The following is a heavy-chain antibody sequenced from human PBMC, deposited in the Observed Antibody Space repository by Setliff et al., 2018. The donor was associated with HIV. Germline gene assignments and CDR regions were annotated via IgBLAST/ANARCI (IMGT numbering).Heavy chain of an antibody. D-gene: IGHD3-3*01. CDR3: ARGPLFGDQYYPYHYMDV. V-gene: IGHV1-3*03. CDR1: GYTFASYG. CDR2: INTANGNT. Sequence: ASVKVSCKASGYTFASYGITWVRQAPGQGLEYLGWINTANGNTKYSQDLQGRVSITSDTSASTSYMELSSLRSQDMAVYYCARGPLFGDQYYPYHYMDVWGKGTTVTVSS. J-gene: IGHJ6*03.